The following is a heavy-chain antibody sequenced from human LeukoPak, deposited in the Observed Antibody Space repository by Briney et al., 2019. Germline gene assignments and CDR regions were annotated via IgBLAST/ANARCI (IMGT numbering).Heavy chain of an antibody. D-gene: IGHD4-17*01. J-gene: IGHJ4*02. V-gene: IGHV3-30*02. CDR2: IRYDGSNK. CDR1: GFTFSSYG. CDR3: ARNDGDWQRYYFEL. Sequence: PGGSLRLSCAASGFTFSSYGMHWVRQAPGKGLEWVAFIRYDGSNKYYADSVKGRFTISRDNSKNTLYLQLSTLRAEDTAIYYCARNDGDWQRYYFELWGQGSLVTVSS.